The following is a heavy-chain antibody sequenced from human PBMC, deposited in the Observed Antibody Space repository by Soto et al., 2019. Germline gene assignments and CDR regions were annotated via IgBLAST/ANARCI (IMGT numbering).Heavy chain of an antibody. V-gene: IGHV3-74*01. CDR2: INSDGSVS. CDR3: ARGDCVGGTCFALAGSFYYYMDV. CDR1: GFTFSHYW. J-gene: IGHJ6*03. Sequence: EVKLVESGGGLVQPGGSLRLSCAASGFTFSHYWMYWVRQAPGTGLVWVSRINSDGSVSSYADSVKGRLTISRDNVKNTLYLQMNRLRAEDTAVYYCARGDCVGGTCFALAGSFYYYMDVWGKGTTVTVFS. D-gene: IGHD2-15*01.